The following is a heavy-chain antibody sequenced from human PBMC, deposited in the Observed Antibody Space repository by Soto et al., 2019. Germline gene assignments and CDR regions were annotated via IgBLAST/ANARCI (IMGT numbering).Heavy chain of an antibody. D-gene: IGHD1-26*01. Sequence: QVQQVQSGAEVKKPGSSVKVSCKASGGTFTDYTITWLRQAPGQGLEWMGRIIPVLDLTNYAQKFQGRVTITADKSTTTSYMELSGLTSEDTAVYYCAKKLGPSAFDLWGRGTLVTVSS. V-gene: IGHV1-69*02. CDR1: GGTFTDYT. CDR3: AKKLGPSAFDL. CDR2: IIPVLDLT. J-gene: IGHJ2*01.